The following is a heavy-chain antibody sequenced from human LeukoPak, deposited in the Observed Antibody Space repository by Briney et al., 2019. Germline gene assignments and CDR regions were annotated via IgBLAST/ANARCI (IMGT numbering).Heavy chain of an antibody. J-gene: IGHJ4*02. CDR1: GFTFSSYS. CDR2: ISSSSSYI. CDR3: ARSGGYSSSWYDY. D-gene: IGHD6-13*01. V-gene: IGHV3-21*01. Sequence: GGSLRLSCAASGFTFSSYSMNWVRQALGKGLEWVSSISSSSSYIYYADSVKGRFTISRDNAKNSPYLQMNSLRAEDTAVYYCARSGGYSSSWYDYWGQGTLVIVSS.